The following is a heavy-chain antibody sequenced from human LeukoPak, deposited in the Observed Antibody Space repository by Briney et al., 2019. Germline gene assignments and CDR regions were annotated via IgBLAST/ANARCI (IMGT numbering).Heavy chain of an antibody. J-gene: IGHJ3*02. CDR3: AKDDGLLLGAAAGTNAFDI. CDR2: ISSSSSTI. Sequence: QAGGSLRLSCVASGFTFSTYSMNWVRQAPGKGLECISYISSSSSTIYYADSVKGRFTISRDNAKNSLYLQMNSLRAEDTAVYYCAKDDGLLLGAAAGTNAFDIWGQGTMVTVSS. V-gene: IGHV3-48*01. CDR1: GFTFSTYS. D-gene: IGHD6-13*01.